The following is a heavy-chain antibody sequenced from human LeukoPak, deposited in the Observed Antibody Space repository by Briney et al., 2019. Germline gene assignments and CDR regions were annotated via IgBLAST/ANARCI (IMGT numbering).Heavy chain of an antibody. CDR2: IYYSGST. V-gene: IGHV4-39*01. CDR1: GGSVSSSTHY. J-gene: IGHJ4*02. CDR3: ARRRRSNSSHDY. Sequence: PSETLSLTCTVSGGSVSSSTHYWDWIRQPPGKGLEWIGTIYYSGSTYYNPSLKSRVTISVDTSKNQFSLRLSSVTAADTAVYYCARRRRSNSSHDYWGQGTLVTVSS. D-gene: IGHD6-6*01.